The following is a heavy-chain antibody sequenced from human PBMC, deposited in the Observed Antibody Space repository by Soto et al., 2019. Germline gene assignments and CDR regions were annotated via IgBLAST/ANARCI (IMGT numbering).Heavy chain of an antibody. D-gene: IGHD1-1*01. J-gene: IGHJ2*01. CDR3: AERYRYWYFDL. V-gene: IGHV4-39*01. CDR2: IYYSGST. Sequence: SETLSLTCTVSGGSISSSSYYWGWIRQPPGKGLEWIGSIYYSGSTYYNPSHKSRVTISVDTSKNQFSLKLSSVTAADTAVYYCAERYRYWYFDLWGRGTLVTVSA. CDR1: GGSISSSSYY.